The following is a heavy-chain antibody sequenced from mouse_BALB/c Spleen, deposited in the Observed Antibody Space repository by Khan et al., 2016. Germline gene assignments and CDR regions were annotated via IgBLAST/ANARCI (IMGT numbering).Heavy chain of an antibody. CDR3: ARDYGNYYAMDY. CDR2: ISYSGST. Sequence: EVQLQESGPGLVKPSQSLSLTCTVTGYSITSDYAWNWIRQFPGNKLEWMGYISYSGSTSYNPSLKSRISITRDTSKNQFFLQLNSVTTEDTATYYVARDYGNYYAMDYWGQGTSVTVSS. J-gene: IGHJ4*01. V-gene: IGHV3-2*02. CDR1: GYSITSDYA. D-gene: IGHD2-1*01.